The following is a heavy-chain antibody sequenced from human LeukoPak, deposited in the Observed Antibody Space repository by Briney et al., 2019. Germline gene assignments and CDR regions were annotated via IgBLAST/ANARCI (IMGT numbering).Heavy chain of an antibody. CDR1: GFTFSNYA. V-gene: IGHV3-23*01. J-gene: IGHJ4*02. D-gene: IGHD3-22*01. CDR3: ARDPIYSDHSGYYFDY. Sequence: GGSLRLSCAASGFTFSNYAMSWVRLRQAPGKGLEWVSAISGSGGSTYYADSVKGRFTISRDNAENSVYLQMNSVRAEDTAVYYCARDPIYSDHSGYYFDYWGQGTLVIVSS. CDR2: ISGSGGST.